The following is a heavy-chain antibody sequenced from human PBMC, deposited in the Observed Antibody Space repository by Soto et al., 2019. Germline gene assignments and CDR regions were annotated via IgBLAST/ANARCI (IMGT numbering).Heavy chain of an antibody. D-gene: IGHD3-3*01. V-gene: IGHV3-23*01. Sequence: EVQLLESGGGLVQPGGSLRLSCAASGFTFSSYAMSWVRQAPGKGLEWVSAISGSGGSTYYADSVKGRFTISRDNSKKTRYLQMNSLRAEDTDVYYCAKGKLRFLEWLSYYFDYWGQGTLVTVSS. CDR1: GFTFSSYA. J-gene: IGHJ4*02. CDR3: AKGKLRFLEWLSYYFDY. CDR2: ISGSGGST.